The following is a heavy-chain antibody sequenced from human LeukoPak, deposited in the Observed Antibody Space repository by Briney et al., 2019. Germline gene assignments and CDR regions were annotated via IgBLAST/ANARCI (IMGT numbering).Heavy chain of an antibody. D-gene: IGHD3-9*01. J-gene: IGHJ2*01. Sequence: GGSLRLSCAASGFIFSYYSMNWVRQAPGKGLEWVSYISSRGSTKYYADSVKGRFTISRDDAKNSLYLQMNSLRDEDTAVYYCARDGMMDLLTRDHFDLWGRGTLVTVSA. CDR2: ISSRGSTK. V-gene: IGHV3-48*02. CDR3: ARDGMMDLLTRDHFDL. CDR1: GFIFSYYS.